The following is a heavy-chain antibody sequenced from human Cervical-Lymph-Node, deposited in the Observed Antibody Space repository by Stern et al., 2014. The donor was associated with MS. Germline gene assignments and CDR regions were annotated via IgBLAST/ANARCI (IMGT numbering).Heavy chain of an antibody. J-gene: IGHJ5*02. CDR1: GFTFSAFY. D-gene: IGHD3-10*01. CDR2: ISTTGSTT. V-gene: IGHV3-11*01. CDR3: VRSGAGNWFDP. Sequence: VQLEESGGGLVKTGGSLRLSCAASGFTFSAFYMTWMRQAPGKGLEWVSYISTTGSTTYYADSVKGRFPISRDNAKNSVSLQMNSLRAEDTAVYYCVRSGAGNWFDPWGQGTLVTVSS.